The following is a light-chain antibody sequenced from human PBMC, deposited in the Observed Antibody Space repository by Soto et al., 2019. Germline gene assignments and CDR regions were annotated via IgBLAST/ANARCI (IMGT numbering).Light chain of an antibody. CDR3: HQDFALPLP. CDR1: QSLSNTY. CDR2: GAS. V-gene: IGKV3D-7*01. J-gene: IGKJ4*01. Sequence: EIVMTQSPVTLSLSPGDRATLSCRASQSLSNTYISWYQQKPGQAPRLRIYGASTMATGIPARFSGSGSGTDVTLTISSLQHEDFALYYCHQDFALPLPFGGGTKVEIK.